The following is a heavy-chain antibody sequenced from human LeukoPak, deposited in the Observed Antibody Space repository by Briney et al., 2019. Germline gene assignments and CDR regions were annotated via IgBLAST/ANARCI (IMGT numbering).Heavy chain of an antibody. Sequence: SETLSLTCTISGDSINSGDYYWFWIRQPAGKGLEWIGRIYTGGSTNYNPSLKSRVTLSIDTSKNQFSLTVNSVTAADTAVYYCAASSSSMPDYYHYFLDVWGKGTTVTVSS. CDR1: GDSINSGDYY. CDR3: AASSSSMPDYYHYFLDV. D-gene: IGHD6-6*01. J-gene: IGHJ6*03. CDR2: IYTGGST. V-gene: IGHV4-61*02.